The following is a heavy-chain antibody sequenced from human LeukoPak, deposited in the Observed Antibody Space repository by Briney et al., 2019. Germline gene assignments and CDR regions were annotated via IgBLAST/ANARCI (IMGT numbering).Heavy chain of an antibody. Sequence: SETLSLTCTVSGGSISRHYWSWIRQAPGKRLEWIGYISYSGSTNYNPSLKSRVTISVDTSKNQFSLKLSSVTAADTAVFYCARHVGPGYSYGFDNWGQGTLVTVSS. J-gene: IGHJ4*02. CDR1: GGSISRHY. D-gene: IGHD5-18*01. CDR2: ISYSGST. CDR3: ARHVGPGYSYGFDN. V-gene: IGHV4-59*08.